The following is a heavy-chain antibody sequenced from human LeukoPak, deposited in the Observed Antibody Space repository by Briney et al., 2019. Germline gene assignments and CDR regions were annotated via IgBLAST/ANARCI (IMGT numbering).Heavy chain of an antibody. V-gene: IGHV4-31*03. D-gene: IGHD4-17*01. CDR1: GGSISSGDYY. CDR3: ARLPTVTTPPFDY. Sequence: SQTLSLTCTVSGGSISSGDYYWSWIRQPPGKGLEWIGYIYYSGSTYYNPSLKSRVTISVDTSKNQFSLKLSSVTAADTAVYYCARLPTVTTPPFDYWGQGTLVTVSS. CDR2: IYYSGST. J-gene: IGHJ4*02.